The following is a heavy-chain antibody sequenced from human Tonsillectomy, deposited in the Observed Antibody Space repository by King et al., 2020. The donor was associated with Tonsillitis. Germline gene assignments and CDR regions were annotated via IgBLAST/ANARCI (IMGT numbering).Heavy chain of an antibody. V-gene: IGHV4-39*07. Sequence: QLQESGPGLVKSSETLSLTCTVSGDSISRGSYYWGWIRQPPGKGLEWIGNVYYSGSTHYNPSLKSRVTMSVDTSKNQFSLNLSSVTAADTAVYYCSSRPSGSGKRDYWGQGTLVTVSS. CDR3: SSRPSGSGKRDY. D-gene: IGHD3-10*01. CDR1: GDSISRGSYY. J-gene: IGHJ4*02. CDR2: VYYSGST.